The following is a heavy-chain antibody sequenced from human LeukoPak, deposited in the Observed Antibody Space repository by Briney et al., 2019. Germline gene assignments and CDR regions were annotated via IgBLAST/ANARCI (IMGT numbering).Heavy chain of an antibody. V-gene: IGHV4-34*01. D-gene: IGHD3-10*01. CDR1: VGSLSGYY. CDR2: INHSGST. J-gene: IGHJ6*03. CDR3: ARGYYGSGSHCCHMDV. Sequence: SETLCLTCAVYVGSLSGYYWSWIRQPPGKGLEWIGEINHSGSTNYNSSLKSRVTISVDTSKNQFSLKLTSVTAADTAVYYCARGYYGSGSHCCHMDVWGKGTTITVS.